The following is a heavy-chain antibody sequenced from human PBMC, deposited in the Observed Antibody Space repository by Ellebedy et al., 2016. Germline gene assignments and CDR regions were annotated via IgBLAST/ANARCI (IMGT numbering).Heavy chain of an antibody. Sequence: SVKVSXXASGGTFSSYAISWVRQAPGQGLEWMGGIIPIFGTANYAQKFQGRVTITADKSTSTAYMELSSLRSEDTAVYYCATSPYDSSGYDDAFDIWGQGTMVTVPS. CDR1: GGTFSSYA. D-gene: IGHD3-22*01. CDR3: ATSPYDSSGYDDAFDI. CDR2: IIPIFGTA. V-gene: IGHV1-69*06. J-gene: IGHJ3*02.